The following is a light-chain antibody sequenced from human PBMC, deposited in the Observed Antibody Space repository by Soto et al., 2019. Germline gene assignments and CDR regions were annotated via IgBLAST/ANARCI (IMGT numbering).Light chain of an antibody. J-gene: IGKJ1*01. CDR1: STVDSIY. Sequence: ETVLTQSPGTLSLSPGERASLSCRASSTVDSIYLAWYQQKPGQAPRLLIYGASSRAPGIPDRFSGSGSGTDFTLTISRLEPEDFAVFYCQQYGSSSWTFGPGTKVDIK. CDR2: GAS. V-gene: IGKV3-20*01. CDR3: QQYGSSSWT.